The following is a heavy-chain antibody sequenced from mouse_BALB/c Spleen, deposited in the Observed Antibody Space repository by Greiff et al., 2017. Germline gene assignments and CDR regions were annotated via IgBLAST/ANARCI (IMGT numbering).Heavy chain of an antibody. CDR3: ARQTGYFDY. CDR2: ISSGGGST. Sequence: EVKLMESGGGLVKPGGSLKLSCAASGFAFSSYDMSWVRQTPEKRLEWVAYISSGGGSTYYPDTVKGRFTISRDNAKNTLYLQMSSLKSEDTAMYYCARQTGYFDYWGQGTTLTVSS. J-gene: IGHJ2*01. V-gene: IGHV5-12-1*01. CDR1: GFAFSSYD.